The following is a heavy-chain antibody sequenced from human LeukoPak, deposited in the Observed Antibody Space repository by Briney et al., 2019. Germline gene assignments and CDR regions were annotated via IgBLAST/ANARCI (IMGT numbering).Heavy chain of an antibody. V-gene: IGHV1-2*02. D-gene: IGHD3-3*01. Sequence: ASVKVSCKASGYTFTGYYMHWVRQAPGQGLEWMGWINPTTGATNYAQKFQGRVTMTRDTSISAAYMELSRLQSDDTAVYYCARADRTWVTFDFGAFDIWGQGTMVTVSS. CDR2: INPTTGAT. CDR1: GYTFTGYY. J-gene: IGHJ3*02. CDR3: ARADRTWVTFDFGAFDI.